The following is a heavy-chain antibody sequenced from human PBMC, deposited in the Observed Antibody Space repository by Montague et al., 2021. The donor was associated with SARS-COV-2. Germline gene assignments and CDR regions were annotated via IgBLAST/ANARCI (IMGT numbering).Heavy chain of an antibody. CDR1: GFSLSTSGMC. CDR3: ATTIYDYVWGTRVEFDY. Sequence: VKPTQTLTLTCTFSGFSLSTSGMCVSWIRQPPGKALEWLALIDWDDDKYYSTSLKTRLTTSKDTSKNQVVLTMTSMDPVDTATYYCATTIYDYVWGTRVEFDYWGQGTLVTVSS. J-gene: IGHJ4*02. D-gene: IGHD3-16*01. V-gene: IGHV2-70*01. CDR2: IDWDDDK.